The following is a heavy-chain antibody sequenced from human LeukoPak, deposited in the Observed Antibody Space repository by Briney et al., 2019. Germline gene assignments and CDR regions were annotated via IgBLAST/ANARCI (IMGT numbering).Heavy chain of an antibody. J-gene: IGHJ3*02. D-gene: IGHD4-17*01. Sequence: QAGGSLRLSCAASGFTFSSYVMSWVRQAPGKGLEWVSTISGSGGSTYYADSVKGRFTISRDNSKNSLFLHMNSLRAQDTAVYYCAKDKYGDYDDAFDIWGQGTMVTVSS. CDR1: GFTFSSYV. CDR3: AKDKYGDYDDAFDI. V-gene: IGHV3-23*01. CDR2: ISGSGGST.